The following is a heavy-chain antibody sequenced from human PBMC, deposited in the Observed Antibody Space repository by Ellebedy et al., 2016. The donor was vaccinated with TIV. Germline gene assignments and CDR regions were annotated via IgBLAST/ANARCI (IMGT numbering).Heavy chain of an antibody. V-gene: IGHV1-46*01. CDR2: INPSGGST. D-gene: IGHD1-1*01. CDR1: GYTFTSYY. J-gene: IGHJ6*02. CDR3: ARDRNNWNDEGGMDV. Sequence: AASVKVSCKASGYTFTSYYMHWVRQAPGQGLEWMGIINPSGGSTSYAQKFQGRVTMTRDTSTSTAYMELSSLRAEDTAVYYCARDRNNWNDEGGMDVWGQGTTVTVSS.